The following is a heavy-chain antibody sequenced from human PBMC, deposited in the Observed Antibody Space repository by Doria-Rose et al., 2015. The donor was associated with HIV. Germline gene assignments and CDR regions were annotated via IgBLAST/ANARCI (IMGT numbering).Heavy chain of an antibody. CDR2: INPSGSST. Sequence: QVQLVQSGAEVKRPGASVKVSCKTSGYTFTGYYMNWVRQAPGQGLEWMGIINPSGSSTNYTQKFQGRVIMTTDTSTTTVYMELSSLRYEDTAMYYCARGHYDLWRGYWKSLDYWGQGTPVTVSS. CDR3: ARGHYDLWRGYWKSLDY. D-gene: IGHD3-3*01. J-gene: IGHJ4*02. CDR1: GYTFTGYY. V-gene: IGHV1-46*01.